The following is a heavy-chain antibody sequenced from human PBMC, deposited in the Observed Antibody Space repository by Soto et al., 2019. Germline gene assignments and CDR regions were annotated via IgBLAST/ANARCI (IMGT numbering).Heavy chain of an antibody. D-gene: IGHD2-2*01. CDR1: GGSISSSSYY. CDR2: IYYSGST. J-gene: IGHJ3*02. Sequence: SQTLSLTCTVSGGSISSSSYYWGWIRQPPGKGLEWIGSIYYSGSTYYNPSLKSRVTISVDTSKNQFSLKLSSVTAADTAVYYCARRPPAAILTFDIWGQGTMVTVSS. V-gene: IGHV4-39*01. CDR3: ARRPPAAILTFDI.